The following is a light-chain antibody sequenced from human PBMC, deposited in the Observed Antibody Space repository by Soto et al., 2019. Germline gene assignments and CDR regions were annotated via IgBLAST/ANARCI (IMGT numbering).Light chain of an antibody. Sequence: EVVLTQSPVTLSLSPGERATLSCRASQSVSSYLAWYQQKPGQAPRLLIYGASNRATGIPDRFSGSGSGTDFTLTISRLEPEDFAVYYCQQYGSSGTFGQGTKVDI. CDR1: QSVSSY. V-gene: IGKV3-20*01. CDR3: QQYGSSGT. J-gene: IGKJ1*01. CDR2: GAS.